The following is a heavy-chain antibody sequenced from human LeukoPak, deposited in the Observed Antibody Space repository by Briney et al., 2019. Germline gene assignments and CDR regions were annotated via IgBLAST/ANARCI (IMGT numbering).Heavy chain of an antibody. CDR1: GFPFSSYA. CDR2: VSGSGGST. J-gene: IGHJ4*02. V-gene: IGHV3-23*01. Sequence: GGSLRLSCAASGFPFSSYAMSWVRRAPGKRLEWVSAVSGSGGSTYYADSVKGRFTIFRDNSKNTLYLQMNSLRAEDTAVYYCAKSDYYDSSGHPSSFEYWGQGTLVTVSS. D-gene: IGHD3-22*01. CDR3: AKSDYYDSSGHPSSFEY.